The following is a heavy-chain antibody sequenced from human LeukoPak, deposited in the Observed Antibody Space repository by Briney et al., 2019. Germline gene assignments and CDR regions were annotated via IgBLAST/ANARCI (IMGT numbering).Heavy chain of an antibody. V-gene: IGHV4-39*01. D-gene: IGHD3-3*01. CDR2: IYYSGST. Sequence: SETLSLTCTVSGGSIRSRSYYWGWIRQPPGKGLEWIGSIYYSGSTYYNPSLKSRVTISVDTSKNQFSLKLSSVTAADTAVYYCARPPTIFGVAPGGFDPWGQGTLVTVSS. CDR1: GGSIRSRSYY. CDR3: ARPPTIFGVAPGGFDP. J-gene: IGHJ5*02.